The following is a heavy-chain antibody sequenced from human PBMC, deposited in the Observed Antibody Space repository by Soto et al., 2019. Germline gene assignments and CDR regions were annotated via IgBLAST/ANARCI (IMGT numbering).Heavy chain of an antibody. J-gene: IGHJ6*02. CDR2: IKQDGSEK. V-gene: IGHV3-7*05. CDR3: ARVIAARPSGMDV. Sequence: GGSLRLSCAASGFTFSSYWMNWVRQAPGKGLEWVANIKQDGSEKYYVDSVKGRFTISRDNAKNSLYLQMNSLRAEDTAVYYCARVIAARPSGMDVWGQGTTVTVSS. CDR1: GFTFSSYW. D-gene: IGHD6-6*01.